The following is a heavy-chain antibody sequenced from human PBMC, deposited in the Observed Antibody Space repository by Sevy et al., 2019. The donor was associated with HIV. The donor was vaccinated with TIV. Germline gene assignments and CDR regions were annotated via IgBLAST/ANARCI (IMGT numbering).Heavy chain of an antibody. V-gene: IGHV3-30*18. CDR3: AKDAGGTGYSYGMDV. D-gene: IGHD1-1*01. CDR1: GFTFSSYG. J-gene: IGHJ6*02. CDR2: ISYDGSNK. Sequence: GGSLRLSCAASGFTFSSYGMHWVRQAPGKGLEWVAVISYDGSNKYYADSVKGRFTISRDNSKNTLYLQMNSLRAEDKAVYYCAKDAGGTGYSYGMDVWGQGTTVTVSS.